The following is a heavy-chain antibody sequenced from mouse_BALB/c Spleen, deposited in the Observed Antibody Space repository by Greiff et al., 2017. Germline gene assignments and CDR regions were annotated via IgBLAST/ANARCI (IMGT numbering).Heavy chain of an antibody. CDR3: ARGRYDDWYFDV. V-gene: IGHV1-63*02. CDR1: GYTFTNYW. D-gene: IGHD2-14*01. CDR2: IYPGGGYT. J-gene: IGHJ1*01. Sequence: VQLQQSGAELVRPGTSVKISCKASGYTFTNYWLGWVKQRPGHGLEWIGDIYPGGGYTNYNEKFKGKATLTADTSSSTAYMQLSSLTSEDSAVYFCARGRYDDWYFDVWGAGTTVTVSS.